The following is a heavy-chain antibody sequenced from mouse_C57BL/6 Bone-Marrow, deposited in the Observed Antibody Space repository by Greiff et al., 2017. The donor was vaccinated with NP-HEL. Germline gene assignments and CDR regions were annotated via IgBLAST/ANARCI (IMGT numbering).Heavy chain of an antibody. CDR3: AKKGSGYPFFAY. D-gene: IGHD3-2*02. Sequence: VQLQQPGTELVKPGASVKLSCKASGYTFTSYWMHWVKQRPGQGLEWIGNINPSNGGTNYNEKFKSKATLTVDKSSSTSYMQLSSLTSEDSAVYYGAKKGSGYPFFAYWGQGTLVTVSA. CDR2: INPSNGGT. V-gene: IGHV1-53*01. J-gene: IGHJ3*01. CDR1: GYTFTSYW.